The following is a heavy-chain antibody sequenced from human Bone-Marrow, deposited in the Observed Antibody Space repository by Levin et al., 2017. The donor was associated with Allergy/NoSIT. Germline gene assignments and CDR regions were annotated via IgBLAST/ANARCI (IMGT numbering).Heavy chain of an antibody. J-gene: IGHJ4*02. D-gene: IGHD2-8*02. CDR2: IIPIFRTS. V-gene: IGHV1-69*01. CDR3: AATPRYCTGGSCFQAEIDY. CDR1: GGTFNNFA. Sequence: KISCKASGGTFNNFAFSWVRQAPGQGLEWVGGIIPIFRTSNTAQKFQGRVTVTADPSTNTAYMEVSSLRSEDTAVYYCAATPRYCTGGSCFQAEIDYWGQGTLVTVSS.